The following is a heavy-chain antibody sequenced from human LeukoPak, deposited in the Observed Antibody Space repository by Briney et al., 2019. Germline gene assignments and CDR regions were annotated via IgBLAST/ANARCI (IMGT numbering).Heavy chain of an antibody. D-gene: IGHD2-8*02. CDR2: INHSGST. Sequence: PSETLSLTCAVYGGSFSGYYWSWIRQPPGKGLEWIREINHSGSTNYNPSLKSRVTISVDTSKNQFSLKLSSVTAADTAVYYCARGRRGLLAYWGQGTLVTVSS. J-gene: IGHJ4*02. V-gene: IGHV4-34*01. CDR1: GGSFSGYY. CDR3: ARGRRGLLAY.